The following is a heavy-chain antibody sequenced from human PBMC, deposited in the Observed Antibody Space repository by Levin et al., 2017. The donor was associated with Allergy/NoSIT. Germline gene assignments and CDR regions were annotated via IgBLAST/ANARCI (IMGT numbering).Heavy chain of an antibody. D-gene: IGHD3-10*01. CDR3: ASFSGFVRCNDDPQPFDY. CDR1: GFIVSNNY. Sequence: GGSLRLSCAVSGFIVSNNYMGWVRQVPGRGLEWVSVIFACGSTYYTDSVKGRFTISRDVSENTLFLQMNSLRAEDTAVYYCASFSGFVRCNDDPQPFDYWGQGTLLTVSS. V-gene: IGHV3-66*03. J-gene: IGHJ4*02. CDR2: IFACGST.